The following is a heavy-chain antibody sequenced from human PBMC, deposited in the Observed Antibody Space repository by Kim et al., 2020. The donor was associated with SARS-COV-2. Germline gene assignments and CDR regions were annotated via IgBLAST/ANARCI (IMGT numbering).Heavy chain of an antibody. D-gene: IGHD5-18*01. J-gene: IGHJ4*02. CDR2: INHSGGT. V-gene: IGHV4-34*01. Sequence: SETLSLTCAVYGGSFSGYYWSWIRQPPGKGLEWIGEINHSGGTNYNPSLKSRVTISVDTSKNQFSLKLSSVTAADTAVYYCARGWLRYRGLDYWGQGTLVTVSS. CDR3: ARGWLRYRGLDY. CDR1: GGSFSGYY.